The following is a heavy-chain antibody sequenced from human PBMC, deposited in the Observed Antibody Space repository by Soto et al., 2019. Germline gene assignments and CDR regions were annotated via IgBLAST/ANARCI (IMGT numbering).Heavy chain of an antibody. CDR1: GGSISSGGYS. Sequence: QLQLQESGSGRMRPSQTLSLTCAVSGGSISSGGYSWNWIRQPPGKGLGWIGYINHSGGTAYNPSLKRRVTISVDKSKNLYSLKLTSVTAADPAVYYCARDQLEGNWFDPWGQGTLVTVSS. V-gene: IGHV4-30-2*01. CDR3: ARDQLEGNWFDP. D-gene: IGHD6-6*01. J-gene: IGHJ5*02. CDR2: INHSGGT.